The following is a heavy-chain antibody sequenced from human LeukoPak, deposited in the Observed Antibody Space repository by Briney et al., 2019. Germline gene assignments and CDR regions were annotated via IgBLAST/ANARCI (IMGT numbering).Heavy chain of an antibody. D-gene: IGHD3-16*02. CDR2: ISYSGST. Sequence: KTSETLSPTCTVSGGSISNSNYCWGWIRQPPGKGLEWIGSISYSGSTYYNPSLKSRVTISVDTSKNQFSLKVTSVTAADTAVFYCARHYVDIRTVGASYYYYGLDVWGQGTTVTVSS. J-gene: IGHJ6*02. V-gene: IGHV4-39*01. CDR1: GGSISNSNYC. CDR3: ARHYVDIRTVGASYYYYGLDV.